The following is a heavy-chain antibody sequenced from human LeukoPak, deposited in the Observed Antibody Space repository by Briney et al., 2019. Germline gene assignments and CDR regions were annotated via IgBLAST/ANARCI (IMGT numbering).Heavy chain of an antibody. D-gene: IGHD5-18*01. CDR1: GGSLSSNNW. Sequence: SGTLSLTCGVSGGSLSSNNWWSGVGPPPGQGREGMGEIYHSGSANYNPSLKRRVTISGDNSKNQLSLKLISVPAPDTAVYYCARDVGTALVTGDYWGQGTLVTVSS. V-gene: IGHV4-4*02. CDR2: IYHSGSA. J-gene: IGHJ4*02. CDR3: ARDVGTALVTGDY.